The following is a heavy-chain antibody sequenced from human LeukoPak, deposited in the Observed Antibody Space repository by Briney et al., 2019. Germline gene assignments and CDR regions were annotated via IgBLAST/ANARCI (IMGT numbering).Heavy chain of an antibody. D-gene: IGHD1-26*01. CDR3: ASQTHFDWELPPFDY. CDR1: GGSISSSSYY. J-gene: IGHJ4*02. CDR2: TYYSGST. V-gene: IGHV4-39*01. Sequence: PSETLSLTCTVSGGSISSSSYYWGWIRQPPGKGLEWIGSTYYSGSTYYNPSLKSRVTISVDTSKNQFSLKLSSVTAADTAVYYCASQTHFDWELPPFDYWGQGTLVTVSS.